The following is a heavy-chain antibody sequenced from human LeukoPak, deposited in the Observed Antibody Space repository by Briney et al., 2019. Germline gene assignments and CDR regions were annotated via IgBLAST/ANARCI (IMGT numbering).Heavy chain of an antibody. Sequence: GGSLRLSCAASGFIFSRNTMHWVRQAPGKGLEWVAVVSYDGGHKYCADSLKGRFTLSRDNSGNTLYLQMDSLRAEDTAVYYCADGRPVSSSWDPEFDYWGQGTLVTASS. J-gene: IGHJ4*02. CDR3: ADGRPVSSSWDPEFDY. CDR1: GFIFSRNT. V-gene: IGHV3-30-3*01. CDR2: VSYDGGHK. D-gene: IGHD6-13*01.